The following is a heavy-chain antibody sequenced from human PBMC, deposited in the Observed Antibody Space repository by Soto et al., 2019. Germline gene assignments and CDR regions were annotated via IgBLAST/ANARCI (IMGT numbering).Heavy chain of an antibody. CDR3: ARSGWYRHNWFDP. CDR1: GFSFSDSA. Sequence: GGSLRLSCATSGFSFSDSAIHWVRQASGKGLEWVGRIRSKANSFATAYVASVKGRFTISRDDSKNTAYLQMNSLKTEDTAVYYCARSGWYRHNWFDPWGQGILVTVSS. J-gene: IGHJ5*02. V-gene: IGHV3-73*01. CDR2: IRSKANSFAT. D-gene: IGHD6-19*01.